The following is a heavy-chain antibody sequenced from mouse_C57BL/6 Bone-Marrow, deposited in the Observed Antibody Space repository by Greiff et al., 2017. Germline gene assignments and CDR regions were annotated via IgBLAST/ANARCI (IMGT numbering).Heavy chain of an antibody. J-gene: IGHJ4*01. CDR1: GFTFSSYG. Sequence: EVQLQESGGDLVKPGGSLKLSCEASGFTFSSYGMSWVRQTPDKRLEWVATISSGGSYTYYPDSVKGRFTISRDNAKNTLYLQMSSLKSEDTAMYYCARQGRGYAMDYWGQGTSVTVSS. V-gene: IGHV5-6*01. CDR2: ISSGGSYT. CDR3: ARQGRGYAMDY.